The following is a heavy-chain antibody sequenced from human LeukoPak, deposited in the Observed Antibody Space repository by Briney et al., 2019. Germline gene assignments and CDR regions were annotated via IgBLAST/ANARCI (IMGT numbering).Heavy chain of an antibody. CDR1: GYTFTGYG. Sequence: ASVKVSCKASGYTFTGYGLSWVRQAPGQGLEWMGWISAYTGDTNYARKVQGRVTLTTDTSTSTAYMELRSLTSDDTAIYYCARTKDVVVPAASFDPWGQGTLVTVSS. D-gene: IGHD2-2*01. V-gene: IGHV1-18*01. CDR2: ISAYTGDT. J-gene: IGHJ5*02. CDR3: ARTKDVVVPAASFDP.